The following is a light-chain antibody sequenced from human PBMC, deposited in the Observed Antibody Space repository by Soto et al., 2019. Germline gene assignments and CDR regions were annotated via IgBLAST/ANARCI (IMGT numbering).Light chain of an antibody. J-gene: IGLJ2*01. Sequence: QSALTQPASVSGSPGQSITISCTGTSSDVGAYNSVAWYQHNPGKAPKLMIYDVSNRPSGVSNRFSGSKSGNTASLTISGLQAEDEADYYCSSYTSSSTLVFGGGTKVTVL. CDR2: DVS. CDR1: SSDVGAYNS. V-gene: IGLV2-14*01. CDR3: SSYTSSSTLV.